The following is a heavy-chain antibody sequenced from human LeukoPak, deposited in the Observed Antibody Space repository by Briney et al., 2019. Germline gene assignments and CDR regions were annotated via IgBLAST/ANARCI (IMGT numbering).Heavy chain of an antibody. CDR1: GGSISSYY. V-gene: IGHV4-39*07. CDR2: IYYSGST. CDR3: AREAVAAAGGA. J-gene: IGHJ5*02. Sequence: PSETLSLTCTVSGGSISSYYWGWIRQPPGKGLEWIGSIYYSGSTYYNPSLKSRVTISVDTSKNQFSLKLSSVTAADTAVYYCAREAVAAAGGAWGQGTLVTVSS. D-gene: IGHD6-13*01.